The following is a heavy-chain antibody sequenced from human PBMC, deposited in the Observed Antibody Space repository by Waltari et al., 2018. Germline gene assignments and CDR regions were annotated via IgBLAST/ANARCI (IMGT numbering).Heavy chain of an antibody. CDR2: ISYDGSYK. CDR1: GFTLSSYA. Sequence: QVQLVESGGGVVQPGRSLRLSCEASGFTLSSYAMFWVRQAPGKGLEWVALISYDGSYKYYGDSVKGRFSSSRDNSKNTLYLQMNSLRREDTAVYYCAREGYSGSYWFDYWGQGTLVTVSS. J-gene: IGHJ4*02. V-gene: IGHV3-30*01. D-gene: IGHD1-26*01. CDR3: AREGYSGSYWFDY.